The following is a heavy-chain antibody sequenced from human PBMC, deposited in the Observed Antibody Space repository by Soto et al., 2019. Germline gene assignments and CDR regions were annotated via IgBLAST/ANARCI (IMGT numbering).Heavy chain of an antibody. CDR2: IYHSGST. CDR3: ARASDVKYQLLSRYYYYGMDV. Sequence: SSETLSLTCAVFGGSFSGYYWNWIRQPPGTGLEWIGEIYHSGSTNYNPSLKSRVTISVDKSKNQFSLKLSSVTAADTAVYYCARASDVKYQLLSRYYYYGMDVWGQGTTVTVSS. D-gene: IGHD2-2*01. J-gene: IGHJ6*02. V-gene: IGHV4-34*01. CDR1: GGSFSGYY.